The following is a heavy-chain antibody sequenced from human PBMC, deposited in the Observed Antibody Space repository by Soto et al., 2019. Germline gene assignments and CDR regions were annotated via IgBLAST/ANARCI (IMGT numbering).Heavy chain of an antibody. CDR2: MNPNSRNT. V-gene: IGHV1-8*01. CDR3: ARGPRSYTNFGLAMSYDY. J-gene: IGHJ4*02. CDR1: GYTFTSYD. Sequence: QVQLVQSGAEVKKPGASVKVSCKASGYTFTSYDINWVRQATGQGLEWMGWMNPNSRNTGYAQKFQGRVTMTRHTSIRTGYMELRTGRSEAMAVYYCARGPRSYTNFGLAMSYDYWGQGTLVTVSS. D-gene: IGHD3-3*01.